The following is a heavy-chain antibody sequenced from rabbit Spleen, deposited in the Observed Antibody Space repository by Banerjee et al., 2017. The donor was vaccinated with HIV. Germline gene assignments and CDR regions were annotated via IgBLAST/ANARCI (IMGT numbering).Heavy chain of an antibody. CDR2: IDPIFGRT. J-gene: IGHJ6*01. CDR1: GFDFSNYG. D-gene: IGHD8-1*01. Sequence: QEQLVESGGGLVQPGGSLKLSCKASGFDFSNYGVSWVRQTPGKGLEWIGYIDPIFGRTYYASWAKGRFTISKTSSTTVTLQMTSLTAADTATYFCARDSGSSFSSYGMDLWGPGTLVTVS. V-gene: IGHV1S39*01. CDR3: ARDSGSSFSSYGMDL.